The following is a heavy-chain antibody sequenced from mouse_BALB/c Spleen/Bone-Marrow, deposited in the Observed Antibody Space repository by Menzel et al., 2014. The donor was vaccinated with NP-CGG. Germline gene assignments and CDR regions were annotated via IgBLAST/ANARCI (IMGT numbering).Heavy chain of an antibody. J-gene: IGHJ2*01. CDR1: GFDFSRYW. V-gene: IGHV4-1*02. Sequence: EVQGVEPGSGLVQPGGSLKLSCAASGFDFSRYWMSWVRQAPGKGLEWIGEINPESSTINYTPSLKDKFIISRDNAKKTLFLHMSKVRSEDTTPYYCARLGYYGPFAFWGPGTPPTVPS. D-gene: IGHD1-1*01. CDR3: ARLGYYGPFAF. CDR2: INPESSTI.